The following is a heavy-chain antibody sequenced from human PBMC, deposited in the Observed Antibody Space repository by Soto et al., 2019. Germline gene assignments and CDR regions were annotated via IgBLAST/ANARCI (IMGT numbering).Heavy chain of an antibody. CDR1: GFTFSNYA. V-gene: IGHV3-23*01. CDR3: ARERSRNEDQYYYYGMDV. J-gene: IGHJ6*02. CDR2: ISGSGGST. Sequence: GGSLRLSCAASGFTFSNYAVTWVRQAPGKGLEWVSTISGSGGSTYYADSVKGRFTISRDNSKNTLYLEMNSLRADDSAVYFCARERSRNEDQYYYYGMDVSGQGTTVTVSS. D-gene: IGHD1-1*01.